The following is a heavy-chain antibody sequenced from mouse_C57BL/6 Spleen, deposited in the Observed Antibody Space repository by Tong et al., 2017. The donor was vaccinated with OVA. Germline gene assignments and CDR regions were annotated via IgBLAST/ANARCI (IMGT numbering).Heavy chain of an antibody. V-gene: IGHV1-22*01. D-gene: IGHD2-4*01. CDR2: INPNNGGT. Sequence: EVQLQESGPELVKPGASVKMSCKASGYTFTDYNMNWVKQSHGKSLEWIGYINPNNGGTSYNQKFKGKATLTVNKSASTAHMELRSLTSEDSAVYYCAKSLGDYDYDWFAYWGQGTLVTVSA. J-gene: IGHJ3*01. CDR3: AKSLGDYDYDWFAY. CDR1: GYTFTDYN.